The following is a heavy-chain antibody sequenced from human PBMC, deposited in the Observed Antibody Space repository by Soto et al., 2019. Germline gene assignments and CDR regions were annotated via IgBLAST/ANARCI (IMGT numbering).Heavy chain of an antibody. CDR2: IIPIFGTA. D-gene: IGHD3-22*01. J-gene: IGHJ5*02. CDR1: GGTFSSYA. CDR3: ARDYYDSSGYSNWFDP. Sequence: GASVKVSCKASGGTFSSYAISWVRQAPGQGLEWMGGIIPIFGTANYAQKFQGRVTITADESTSTAYMELSSLRSEDTAVYYCARDYYDSSGYSNWFDPWGQGTLVTVSS. V-gene: IGHV1-69*13.